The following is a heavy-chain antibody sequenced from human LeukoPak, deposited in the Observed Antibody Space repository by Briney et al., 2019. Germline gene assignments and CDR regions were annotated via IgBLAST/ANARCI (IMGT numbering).Heavy chain of an antibody. Sequence: PVGSLRLSCAASGFTFSTYAMNWVREAPGKGLEWVSLISGSGGSTYYADSVKGRVTISRDNSKNTLWLQMNSLRAEDTAMYYCARDRAYYDSSADAFDIWGQGTMVTVSS. CDR3: ARDRAYYDSSADAFDI. J-gene: IGHJ3*02. CDR1: GFTFSTYA. CDR2: ISGSGGST. V-gene: IGHV3-23*01. D-gene: IGHD3-22*01.